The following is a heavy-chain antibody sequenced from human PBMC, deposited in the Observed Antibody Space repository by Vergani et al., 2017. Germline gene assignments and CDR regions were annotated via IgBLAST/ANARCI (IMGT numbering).Heavy chain of an antibody. D-gene: IGHD3-3*01. Sequence: EVQLVQSGAEVKKPGESLKISCKGSGYSFTSYWIGWVRQLPGKGLEWMGIIYPGDSDTRYSPSFQGQVTISADKSISTAYLQWSSLKASDTAMYYCARGFGDFWSGYYRVGEYMDVWGKGTTVTVSS. CDR3: ARGFGDFWSGYYRVGEYMDV. V-gene: IGHV5-51*01. CDR1: GYSFTSYW. CDR2: IYPGDSDT. J-gene: IGHJ6*03.